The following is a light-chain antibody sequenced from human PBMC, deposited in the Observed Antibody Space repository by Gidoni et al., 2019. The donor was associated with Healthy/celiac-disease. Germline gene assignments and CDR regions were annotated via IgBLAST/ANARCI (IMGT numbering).Light chain of an antibody. CDR3: QQYKNWPPET. CDR1: QSVSSN. V-gene: IGKV3-15*01. CDR2: GAS. Sequence: EIVMTPSPATLSVSPGERATLSCRASQSVSSNLAWYQQKPGQAPRLLIYGASTRATGIPARFSGSGSGTEFTRTISSLQSEDFAVYYCQQYKNWPPETFXQXTKLEIK. J-gene: IGKJ2*01.